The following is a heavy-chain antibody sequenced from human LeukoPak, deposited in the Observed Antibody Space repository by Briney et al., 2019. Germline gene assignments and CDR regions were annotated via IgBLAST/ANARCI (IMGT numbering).Heavy chain of an antibody. D-gene: IGHD2/OR15-2a*01. CDR1: GYTFTSYD. V-gene: IGHV1-8*01. J-gene: IGHJ4*02. Sequence: GASVKVSCKASGYTFTSYDINWVRQATGQGLEWMGWMNPNSGNTGYAQKFQGRVTMTRNTSISIAYMELSSLRSEDTAVYYCARGRGNNQSKYRKLRRYYFDYWGQGTLVTVSS. CDR3: ARGRGNNQSKYRKLRRYYFDY. CDR2: MNPNSGNT.